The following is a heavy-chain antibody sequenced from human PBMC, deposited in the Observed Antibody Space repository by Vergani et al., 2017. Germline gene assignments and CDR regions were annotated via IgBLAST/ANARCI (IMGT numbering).Heavy chain of an antibody. CDR1: GGSISSYY. V-gene: IGHV4-59*01. Sequence: QVQLQESGPGLVKPSETLSLTCTVSGGSISSYYWSWIRQPPGKGLEWIGYIYYSGSTNYNPSLKRRVTISVDTSKNQFSLKLSSVTAADTAVYYCARDLVTVAGRYFDYWGQGTLVTVSS. CDR3: ARDLVTVAGRYFDY. D-gene: IGHD6-19*01. J-gene: IGHJ4*02. CDR2: IYYSGST.